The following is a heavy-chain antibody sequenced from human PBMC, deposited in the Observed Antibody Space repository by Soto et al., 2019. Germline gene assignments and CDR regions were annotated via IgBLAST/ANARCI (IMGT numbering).Heavy chain of an antibody. Sequence: PGESLKISCKGSGYTFTNYWIGWVRQMPGKGPEWMGIIYPGDSDTKYNPSFQGQVTISADKSITTTYLQWSSLKASDTAIYYCAASIFYYGMDVWGPETTVTVSS. CDR1: GYTFTNYW. CDR3: AASIFYYGMDV. V-gene: IGHV5-51*01. CDR2: IYPGDSDT. J-gene: IGHJ6*02.